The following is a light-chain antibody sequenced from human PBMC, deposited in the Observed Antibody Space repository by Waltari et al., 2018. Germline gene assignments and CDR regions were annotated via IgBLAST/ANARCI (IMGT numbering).Light chain of an antibody. V-gene: IGLV2-14*03. Sequence: QSALTQPASVSGSPGQSITISCPGSSSDIGASNFVSWYQQHPGKAPQLMIYDVSKRPSGVSNRFSGSKSGNTASLTIYGLQVEDEADYFCSSYTTTNIVVFGRGTELTVL. J-gene: IGLJ2*01. CDR2: DVS. CDR1: SSDIGASNF. CDR3: SSYTTTNIVV.